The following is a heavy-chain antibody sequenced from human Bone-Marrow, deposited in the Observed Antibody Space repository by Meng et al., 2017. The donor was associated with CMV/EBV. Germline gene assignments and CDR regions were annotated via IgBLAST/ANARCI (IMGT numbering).Heavy chain of an antibody. CDR2: INWNGGST. Sequence: GGSLRLSCAASGFTFDDYGMSWVRQAPGKGLEWISGINWNGGSTTYADSVKDRFTISRDNAKNSLYLQLNSLGAEDTALFYCARGLTSRGILLNVAYWGQGTLVTVSS. CDR3: ARGLTSRGILLNVAY. CDR1: GFTFDDYG. J-gene: IGHJ4*02. D-gene: IGHD3-16*01. V-gene: IGHV3-20*04.